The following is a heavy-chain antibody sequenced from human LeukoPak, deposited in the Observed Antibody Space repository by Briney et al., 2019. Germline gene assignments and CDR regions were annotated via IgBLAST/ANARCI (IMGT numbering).Heavy chain of an antibody. CDR3: AVDLRFDP. D-gene: IGHD5/OR15-5a*01. CDR1: GFTFSNYE. J-gene: IGHJ5*02. CDR2: ISGSGSTI. V-gene: IGHV3-48*03. Sequence: QPGGSLRLSCAASGFTFSNYEMNWVRQAPGKGLEWVSYISGSGSTIYYADSVKGRFTISRDNAKNSQYLQMNSLRAEDTAVYYCAVDLRFDPWGQGTLVTVSS.